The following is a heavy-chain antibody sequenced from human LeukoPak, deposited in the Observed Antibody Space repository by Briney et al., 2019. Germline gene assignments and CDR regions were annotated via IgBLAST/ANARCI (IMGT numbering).Heavy chain of an antibody. V-gene: IGHV3-21*01. CDR3: ARSQPRDSGTYLFDWFDP. D-gene: IGHD3-10*01. Sequence: GGSLRLSCAASGFTFSSYSMNWVRQAPGKGLEWVSSISTSSIYIYYADSVKGRFTISRDNAKNSLYLQLNSLRAEDTAVYYCARSQPRDSGTYLFDWFDPWGQGALVTVSS. J-gene: IGHJ5*02. CDR1: GFTFSSYS. CDR2: ISTSSIYI.